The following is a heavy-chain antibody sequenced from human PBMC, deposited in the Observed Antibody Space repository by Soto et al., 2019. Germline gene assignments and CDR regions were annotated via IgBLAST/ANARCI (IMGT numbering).Heavy chain of an antibody. CDR2: INAANGNT. Sequence: GASVKVSCKASGYTFTSYAMHWVRQAPGQRLEWMGWINAANGNTKYSQKFQGRVTITRDTSASTAYMELSSLRSEDTAMYYCARSSFSRDRGYYYDSAPIDYWGQGTLVTVSS. D-gene: IGHD3-22*01. J-gene: IGHJ4*02. CDR1: GYTFTSYA. V-gene: IGHV1-3*01. CDR3: ARSSFSRDRGYYYDSAPIDY.